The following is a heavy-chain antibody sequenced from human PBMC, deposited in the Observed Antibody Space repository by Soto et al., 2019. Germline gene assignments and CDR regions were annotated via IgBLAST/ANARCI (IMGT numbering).Heavy chain of an antibody. V-gene: IGHV3-23*01. J-gene: IGHJ4*02. D-gene: IGHD2-15*01. Sequence: GGSLRLSCAASGFTFSSYAMSWVRQAPGKGLEWVSAINGSGGSTYYTDYVKGRFTTSRDNSKNTRYLQMNSLRAEDTAVYYCAKDQGACSGGSCYTPFDYWGQGTLVTVSS. CDR2: INGSGGST. CDR3: AKDQGACSGGSCYTPFDY. CDR1: GFTFSSYA.